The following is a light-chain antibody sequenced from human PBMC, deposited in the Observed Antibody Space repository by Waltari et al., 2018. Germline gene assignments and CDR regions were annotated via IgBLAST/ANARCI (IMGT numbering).Light chain of an antibody. J-gene: IGLJ3*02. Sequence: QSVLTQPPSASGTPGQRVTISCSGSSSNIGSNFVCWYQHLPGTAPKLLIYRNDRRHAGVPDRFSGSRSGTSASRAISGLRSEDEADYYCAAWDDSLTVRFGGGTKLTVL. CDR2: RND. CDR1: SSNIGSNF. V-gene: IGLV1-47*01. CDR3: AAWDDSLTVR.